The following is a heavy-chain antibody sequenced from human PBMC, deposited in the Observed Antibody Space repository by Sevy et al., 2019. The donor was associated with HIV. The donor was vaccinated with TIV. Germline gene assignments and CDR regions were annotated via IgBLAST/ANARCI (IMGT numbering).Heavy chain of an antibody. D-gene: IGHD3-3*01. Sequence: SETLSLTCTVSGGSISSYYWSWIRQPAGKGLEWIGRIYTSGSTNYNPSLKSRVTMSVDTSKNQFYLKLSSVTTADTAVYYCATEKSGYTNDAFDIWGQGTMVTVSS. V-gene: IGHV4-4*07. CDR3: ATEKSGYTNDAFDI. CDR1: GGSISSYY. CDR2: IYTSGST. J-gene: IGHJ3*02.